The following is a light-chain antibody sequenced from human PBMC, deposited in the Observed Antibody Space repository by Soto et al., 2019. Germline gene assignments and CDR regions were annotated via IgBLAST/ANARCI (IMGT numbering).Light chain of an antibody. V-gene: IGKV1-5*01. J-gene: IGKJ1*01. CDR3: QQYSRHWT. Sequence: DIQMTQSPSTLSGSVGDRFTITCRASQNISRWLAWYQQKPGKGPMLLIYDASSLESGAPSRFSGSGSGTEFTLTISSLQPGDFATYYCQQYSRHWTFGQGTKV. CDR2: DAS. CDR1: QNISRW.